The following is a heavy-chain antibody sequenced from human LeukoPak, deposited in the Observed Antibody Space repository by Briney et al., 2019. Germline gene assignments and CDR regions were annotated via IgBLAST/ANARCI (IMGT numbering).Heavy chain of an antibody. Sequence: GGSLRLSCAASGFTFSNYAMTWVRQGPGKGLEWVSTVSNSGGTTFYADSVEGRFTISRDNSKNTLYLQMNSLRAEDTALYYCAKARSSWAGYFDSWGQGSLVYVST. D-gene: IGHD2-2*01. CDR2: VSNSGGTT. CDR1: GFTFSNYA. CDR3: AKARSSWAGYFDS. J-gene: IGHJ4*02. V-gene: IGHV3-23*01.